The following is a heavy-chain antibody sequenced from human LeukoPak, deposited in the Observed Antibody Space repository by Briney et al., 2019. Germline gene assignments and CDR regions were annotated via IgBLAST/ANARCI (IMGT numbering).Heavy chain of an antibody. J-gene: IGHJ4*02. V-gene: IGHV4-61*02. D-gene: IGHD6-13*01. Sequence: SETLSLTCTVSGGSISSGSYYWSWIRQPAGKGLEWIGRIYTSGSTNYNPSLKSRVTISVDTSKNQFSLKLSSVTAADTAVYYCARNVAAAAPNWGQGTLVTVSS. CDR1: GGSISSGSYY. CDR3: ARNVAAAAPN. CDR2: IYTSGST.